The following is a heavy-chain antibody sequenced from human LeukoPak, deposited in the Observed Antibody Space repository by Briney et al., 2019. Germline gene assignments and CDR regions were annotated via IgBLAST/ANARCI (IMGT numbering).Heavy chain of an antibody. J-gene: IGHJ4*02. CDR1: GGSISTYY. CDR2: VYYSGST. D-gene: IGHD2-2*01. Sequence: SETLSLTCTVSGGSISTYYWSWIRQPPGKGLEWIGYVYYSGSTNYNPSLKSRVTISVDMSKNQFSLDLSSVTAADTAVYYCARTSTNFDDWGQGTLVTVSS. V-gene: IGHV4-59*01. CDR3: ARTSTNFDD.